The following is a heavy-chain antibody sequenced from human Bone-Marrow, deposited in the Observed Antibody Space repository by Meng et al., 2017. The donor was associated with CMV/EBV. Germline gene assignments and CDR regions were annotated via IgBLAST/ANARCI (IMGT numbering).Heavy chain of an antibody. V-gene: IGHV3-30-3*01. CDR2: ISFDGSNK. D-gene: IGHD5-18*01. CDR3: ARDRFQGYSYGLIDY. Sequence: GGSLRLSCAASGFTFSNYAVHWVRQAPGKGLEWVAIISFDGSNKYYADSVKGRFTISRDNSKSTLYLQMNSLRVEDTAVYYFARDRFQGYSYGLIDYWGQGTLVTVSS. CDR1: GFTFSNYA. J-gene: IGHJ4*02.